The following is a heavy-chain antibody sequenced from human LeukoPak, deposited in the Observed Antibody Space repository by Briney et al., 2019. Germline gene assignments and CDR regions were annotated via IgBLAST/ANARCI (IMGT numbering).Heavy chain of an antibody. CDR3: AQIWGSGRYLYAFDF. V-gene: IGHV3-23*01. Sequence: QPGGSLRHSHAASGFTFNNYGMSWLRQAPGKGLEWGSAISGSGVSTYYADSLKGRFTISRDNSKNKLYLQMSSLRVDDTAVYYCAQIWGSGRYLYAFDFWGQGTMVTVSS. CDR1: GFTFNNYG. D-gene: IGHD3-10*01. CDR2: ISGSGVST. J-gene: IGHJ3*01.